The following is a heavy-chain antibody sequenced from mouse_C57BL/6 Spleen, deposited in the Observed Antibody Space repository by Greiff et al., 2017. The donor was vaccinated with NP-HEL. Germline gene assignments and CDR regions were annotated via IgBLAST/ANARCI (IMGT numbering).Heavy chain of an antibody. CDR2: IYPGDGDT. V-gene: IGHV1-80*01. CDR1: GYAFSSYW. D-gene: IGHD1-1*01. Sequence: VQLQQSGAELVKPGASVKISCKASGYAFSSYWMNWVKQRPGKGLEWIGQIYPGDGDTNYNGKFKGKATLTADKSSSTAYKQLSSLTSEDSAVYFCARNDYGSSWAFDYWGQGTTLTVSS. CDR3: ARNDYGSSWAFDY. J-gene: IGHJ2*01.